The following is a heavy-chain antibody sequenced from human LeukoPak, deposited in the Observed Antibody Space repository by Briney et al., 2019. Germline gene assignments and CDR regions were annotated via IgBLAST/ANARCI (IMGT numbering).Heavy chain of an antibody. CDR2: IYYSGST. D-gene: IGHD3-22*01. Sequence: SETLSLTCAVYGGSFSGYYWSWIRQPPGKGLEWIGYIYYSGSTNYNPSLKSRVTISVDTSKNQFSLKLSSVTAADTAVYYCARGRYYYDSSGYYRDDYFDYWGQGTLVTVSS. V-gene: IGHV4-59*01. CDR3: ARGRYYYDSSGYYRDDYFDY. CDR1: GGSFSGYY. J-gene: IGHJ4*02.